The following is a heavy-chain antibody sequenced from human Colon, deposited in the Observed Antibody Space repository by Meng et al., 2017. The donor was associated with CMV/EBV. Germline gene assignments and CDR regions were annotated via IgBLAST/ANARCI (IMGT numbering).Heavy chain of an antibody. CDR2: IYYSGST. V-gene: IGHV4-59*01. CDR1: GGSISSYY. J-gene: IGHJ6*02. CDR3: ARDQTTESYYYYGMDV. D-gene: IGHD4-11*01. Sequence: SETLSLTCTASGGSISSYYWSWIRQPPGKGLEWIGYIYYSGSTNYNPSLKSRVTISVDTSKNQFSLKLSSVTAADTAVYYCARDQTTESYYYYGMDVWGQGTTVTVSS.